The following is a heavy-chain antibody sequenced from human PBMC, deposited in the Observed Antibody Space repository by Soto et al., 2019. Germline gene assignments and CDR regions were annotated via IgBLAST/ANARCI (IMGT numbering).Heavy chain of an antibody. J-gene: IGHJ4*02. CDR3: ARQGGYEAARTKKVDY. CDR1: GGSISSSSYY. V-gene: IGHV4-39*01. CDR2: IYYSGST. Sequence: SETLSLTCTVSGGSISSSSYYWGWIRQPPGKGLEWIGSIYYSGSTYYNPSLKSRVTVSVDTSKNQFSLKLSSVTAADTAVYYCARQGGYEAARTKKVDYWGQGTLVTVSS. D-gene: IGHD6-6*01.